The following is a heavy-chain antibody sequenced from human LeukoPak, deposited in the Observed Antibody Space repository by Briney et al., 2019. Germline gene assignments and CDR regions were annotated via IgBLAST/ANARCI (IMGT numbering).Heavy chain of an antibody. CDR1: GYTFTSYG. CDR3: ARGRRGISVAGTTPEYFQH. J-gene: IGHJ1*01. V-gene: IGHV1-18*01. D-gene: IGHD6-19*01. Sequence: ASVKVSCKASGYTFTSYGISWVRQAPGQGLEWMGWISAYNGNTNYAQKLQGRVTMTTDSSTNTAYMELRSLRSDDTAMYYCARGRRGISVAGTTPEYFQHWGQGTLVTVSS. CDR2: ISAYNGNT.